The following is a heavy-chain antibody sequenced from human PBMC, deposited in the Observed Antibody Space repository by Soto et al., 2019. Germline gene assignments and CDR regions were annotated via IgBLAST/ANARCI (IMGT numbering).Heavy chain of an antibody. J-gene: IGHJ4*02. CDR3: AKDRRAGGNSAFYFDF. V-gene: IGHV3-23*01. Sequence: GGSLRLSCAASGFKFSNYAMSWVRQAPGKGLEWVSLISATGGGTYYADSVKGRFTISRDNSRNTLYLQVHSLTAEDTAVYYCAKDRRAGGNSAFYFDFWGQGAQVTVSS. CDR2: ISATGGGT. D-gene: IGHD3-16*01. CDR1: GFKFSNYA.